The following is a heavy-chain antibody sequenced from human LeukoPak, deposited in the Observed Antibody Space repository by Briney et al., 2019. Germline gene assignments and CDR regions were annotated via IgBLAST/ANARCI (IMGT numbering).Heavy chain of an antibody. CDR1: GFTFSSYA. Sequence: GGSLRLSCAASGFTFSSYAMSWVRQAPGKGLDWVSAISGSRGSTYYADSVKGRFTISRDNSKNTLYLQMNSLRAEDTAVYYCAKDLGGGGQWLVLDYWGQGTLATVSS. D-gene: IGHD6-19*01. V-gene: IGHV3-23*01. CDR2: ISGSRGST. CDR3: AKDLGGGGQWLVLDY. J-gene: IGHJ4*02.